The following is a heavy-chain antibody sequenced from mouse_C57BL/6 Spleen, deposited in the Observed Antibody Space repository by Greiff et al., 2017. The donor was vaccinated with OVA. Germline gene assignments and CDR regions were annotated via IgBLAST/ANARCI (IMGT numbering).Heavy chain of an antibody. D-gene: IGHD1-1*01. CDR1: GFSLTSYG. CDR2: IWSDGST. CDR3: ARHHYGSSFWYFDV. Sequence: VQLQESGPGLVAPSQSLSITCTVSGFSLTSYGVHWVRQPPGKGLEWLVVIWSDGSTTYNSALKSRLSISKDNSKSQVFLKMNSLQTDDTAMYYCARHHYGSSFWYFDVWGTGTTVTVSS. V-gene: IGHV2-6-1*01. J-gene: IGHJ1*03.